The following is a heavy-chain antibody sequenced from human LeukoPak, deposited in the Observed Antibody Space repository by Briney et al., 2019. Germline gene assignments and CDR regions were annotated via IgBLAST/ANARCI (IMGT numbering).Heavy chain of an antibody. Sequence: SETLSLTCGVSGYSFSIGHYLGWIRQPPGKGLEWIGTIYHTGSTYYTPSLGSRVNISVDTSKHEFSLNLNSVTAADTAVYYCARAGCIKTRGIDHWPQGALVTVSS. J-gene: IGHJ4*02. CDR3: ARAGCIKTRGIDH. CDR2: IYHTGST. D-gene: IGHD1-14*01. CDR1: GYSFSIGHY. V-gene: IGHV4-38-2*01.